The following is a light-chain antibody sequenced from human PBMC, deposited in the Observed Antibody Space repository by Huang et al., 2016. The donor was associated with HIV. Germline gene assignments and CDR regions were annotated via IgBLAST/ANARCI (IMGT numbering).Light chain of an antibody. J-gene: IGKJ5*01. V-gene: IGKV3-11*01. CDR3: QQRKNWPLT. CDR2: DAS. Sequence: EIVLTQSPATLSLSPGERATLSCRASQSVSSYLAWYQQKPAQAPRLLIYDASNRATGIPARFSGSGSGTDFTLTISSLEPEDFAVYYCQQRKNWPLTFGEGTRLEIK. CDR1: QSVSSY.